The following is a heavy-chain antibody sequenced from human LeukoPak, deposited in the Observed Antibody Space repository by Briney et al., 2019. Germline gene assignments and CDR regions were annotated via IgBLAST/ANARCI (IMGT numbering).Heavy chain of an antibody. D-gene: IGHD3-22*01. V-gene: IGHV1-69-2*01. Sequence: ASVKVSCKASGYTFTDYYMHWVQQAPGKGLEWMGRVDPEDGETIYAEKFQGRVTITADTSTDTAYMELSSLRSEDTAVYYCARGYYDSSGRIFRVPWDPFDIWGQGTMVTVSS. J-gene: IGHJ3*02. CDR1: GYTFTDYY. CDR2: VDPEDGET. CDR3: ARGYYDSSGRIFRVPWDPFDI.